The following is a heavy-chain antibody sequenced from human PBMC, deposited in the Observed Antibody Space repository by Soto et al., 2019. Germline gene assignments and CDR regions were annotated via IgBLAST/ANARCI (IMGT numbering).Heavy chain of an antibody. CDR3: RTSSSSYYYYGMDV. Sequence: GGSLRLSCAASGFTFSNYSMNWVRQAPGKGLEWVSSISSSSSYLYYADSVKGRFTISRDNAKNSLYLQMNSLRAEDTAVYYCRTSSSSYYYYGMDVWGQGTTVTVSS. CDR1: GFTFSNYS. CDR2: ISSSSSYL. D-gene: IGHD6-6*01. J-gene: IGHJ6*02. V-gene: IGHV3-21*01.